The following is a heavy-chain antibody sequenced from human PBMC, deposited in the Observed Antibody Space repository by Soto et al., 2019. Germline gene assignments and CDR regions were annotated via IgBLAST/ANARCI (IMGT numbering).Heavy chain of an antibody. D-gene: IGHD2-15*01. CDR2: IEDGEST. J-gene: IGHJ4*02. V-gene: IGHV4-34*01. CDR1: GGSFTGYY. CDR3: ARGQEGVVATH. Sequence: QVQLQQWGAGLLKPSETLSLTCAVNGGSFTGYYWSWVRQPPGKGLEWIGEIEDGESTNYSPSLRSRVTISADTSKRQLSLKVTSVTAADTAVYYCARGQEGVVATHWDQGSLVTVSS.